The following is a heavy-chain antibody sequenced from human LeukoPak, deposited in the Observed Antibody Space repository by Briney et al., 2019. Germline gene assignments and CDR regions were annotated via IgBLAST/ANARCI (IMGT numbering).Heavy chain of an antibody. V-gene: IGHV3-73*01. CDR2: IRSKANNYAT. J-gene: IGHJ1*01. Sequence: GSLRLSCAAPGFTLSDYTMHWVRQASGKGLEWVARIRSKANNYATEYGASVKGRFTISSDDAENTAYLQMNSLKTEDTAIYYCSAGPSGWTEFFQHWGQGTLVTVSS. CDR1: GFTLSDYT. CDR3: SAGPSGWTEFFQH. D-gene: IGHD6-19*01.